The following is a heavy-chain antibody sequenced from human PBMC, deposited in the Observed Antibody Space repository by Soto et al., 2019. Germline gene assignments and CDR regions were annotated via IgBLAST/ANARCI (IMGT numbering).Heavy chain of an antibody. CDR2: ISYDGSNK. CDR1: GFTFSSYG. CDR3: AKDVPEPILWFGELAYHPVFDP. Sequence: QVQLVESGGGVVQPGRSLRLSCAASGFTFSSYGMHWVRQAPGKGLEWVAVISYDGSNKDYADSVKGRFTISREKSKKTLYLQMSSLRAEDTAVYYCAKDVPEPILWFGELAYHPVFDPWGQGTLVTVSS. J-gene: IGHJ5*02. D-gene: IGHD3-10*01. V-gene: IGHV3-30*18.